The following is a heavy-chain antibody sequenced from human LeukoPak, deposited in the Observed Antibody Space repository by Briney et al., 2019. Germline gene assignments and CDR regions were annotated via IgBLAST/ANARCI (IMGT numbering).Heavy chain of an antibody. V-gene: IGHV3-23*01. J-gene: IGHJ6*03. CDR1: GFTFSSNA. D-gene: IGHD3-10*01. CDR2: ISGGGGNT. Sequence: PGGSLRLSCAASGFTFSSNAMHWVRQAPGKGLEWVSGISGGGGNTYYADSVKGRFTLSRDNANNSLYLQVSSLRVDDTAVYYCARVVGGSGKQQNPYFYYYLDVWGKGTTVTVSS. CDR3: ARVVGGSGKQQNPYFYYYLDV.